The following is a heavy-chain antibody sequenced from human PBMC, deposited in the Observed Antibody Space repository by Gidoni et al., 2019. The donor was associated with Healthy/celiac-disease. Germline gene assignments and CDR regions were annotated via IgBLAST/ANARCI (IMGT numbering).Heavy chain of an antibody. CDR3: AHRSYFDWLHGFDP. CDR2: FYLDDDK. V-gene: IGHV2-5*02. J-gene: IGHJ5*02. D-gene: IGHD3-9*01. Sequence: QITLNESGPTLVKPTQTLTLTCTFSGFSLSPSGVVVAWTRQPPGKALEWLALFYLDDDKRYIPSLKSRLTITKDTSKNQVVLTMTNMDPVDTATYYCAHRSYFDWLHGFDPWGQGTLVTVSS. CDR1: GFSLSPSGVV.